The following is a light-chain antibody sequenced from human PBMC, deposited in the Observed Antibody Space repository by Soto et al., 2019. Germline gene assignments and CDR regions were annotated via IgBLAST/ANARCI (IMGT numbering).Light chain of an antibody. CDR3: QQYGSSPIT. V-gene: IGKV3-20*01. Sequence: EIVLTQSPGTLSLSPGERATLSCRASQSVRNYLAWYQQKPGQAPRLLIYGASSRATGIPDRFSGSGSGTDFTLTISRLEPEDFAVYYCQQYGSSPITFGQGTRLEIK. CDR2: GAS. J-gene: IGKJ5*01. CDR1: QSVRNY.